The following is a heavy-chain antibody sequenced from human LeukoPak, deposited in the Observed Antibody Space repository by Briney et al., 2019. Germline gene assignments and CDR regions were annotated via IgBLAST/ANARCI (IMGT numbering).Heavy chain of an antibody. CDR1: GFTFSSYS. Sequence: PGGSLRLSCAASGFTFSSYSMNWVRQAPGKGLEWVSYISSSSSTIYYADSVKGRFTISRDNAKNSLYLQMNSLRDEDTAVYYCARNPSCHSCNWFDPWGQGTLVTVSS. V-gene: IGHV3-48*02. D-gene: IGHD2-2*01. CDR2: ISSSSSTI. CDR3: ARNPSCHSCNWFDP. J-gene: IGHJ5*02.